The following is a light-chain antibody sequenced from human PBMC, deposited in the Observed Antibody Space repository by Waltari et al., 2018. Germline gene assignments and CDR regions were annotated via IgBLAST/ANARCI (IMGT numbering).Light chain of an antibody. CDR2: WAS. V-gene: IGKV4-1*01. Sequence: DIVMTQSPDSLAVSLGERATIHCKSSQTLLYSSNNKNYLAWYQQQPGQPPKLLIYWASARESGVPDRFSGSGSGTDFTLTISSLQAEDVAVYYCQQYYSTPPTFGQGTRLEIK. J-gene: IGKJ5*01. CDR1: QTLLYSSNNKNY. CDR3: QQYYSTPPT.